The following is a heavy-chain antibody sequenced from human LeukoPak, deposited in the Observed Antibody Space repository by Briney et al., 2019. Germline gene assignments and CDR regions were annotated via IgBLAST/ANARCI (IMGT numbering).Heavy chain of an antibody. J-gene: IGHJ6*03. Sequence: PSETLSLTCAVSGYSIRSGYYWGWFRQPPGKGLEWIGCIYHSGSTYFNPSLKSRVTISVDTSKNRFSLKLSSVTAADTAMYYCARQGGSNSPYYYYYMDVWGKGTTVTVSS. CDR2: IYHSGST. CDR3: ARQGGSNSPYYYYYMDV. CDR1: GYSIRSGYY. D-gene: IGHD6-13*01. V-gene: IGHV4-38-2*01.